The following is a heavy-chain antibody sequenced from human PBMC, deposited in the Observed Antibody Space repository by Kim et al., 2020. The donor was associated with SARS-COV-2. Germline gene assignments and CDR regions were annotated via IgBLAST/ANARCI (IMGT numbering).Heavy chain of an antibody. CDR2: INPTGDGT. CDR3: ARESQGAGWFDP. V-gene: IGHV1-46*01. J-gene: IGHJ5*02. CDR1: GYTFTNYY. Sequence: ASVKVSCKASGYTFTNYYVHWVRQAPGKGLEWMGVINPTGDGTSYAQRCQGRVTGTRDTSASTVYMDLSSLRSEGTAGYYCARESQGAGWFDPCGQGALFTVSS.